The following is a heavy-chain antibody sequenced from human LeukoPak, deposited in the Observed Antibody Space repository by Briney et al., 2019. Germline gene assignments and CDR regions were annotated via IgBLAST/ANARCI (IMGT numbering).Heavy chain of an antibody. D-gene: IGHD6-13*01. V-gene: IGHV1-8*01. Sequence: ASVKVSCKASGYTFTSYDINWVRQATRQGLEWMGWMNPNSGNTGYAQKFQGRVTMTRNTSISTAYMELSSLRSEDTAVYYCASRRVGSSSPRSFDYWGQGTLVTVSS. CDR3: ASRRVGSSSPRSFDY. CDR1: GYTFTSYD. J-gene: IGHJ4*02. CDR2: MNPNSGNT.